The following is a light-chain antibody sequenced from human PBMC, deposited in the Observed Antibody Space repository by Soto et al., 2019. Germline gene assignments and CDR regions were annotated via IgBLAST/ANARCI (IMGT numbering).Light chain of an antibody. Sequence: QSALTQPDSVSGSPGQSITISCTGTSSDVGGYNSVSWYQQHPGKAPKLVIYEVTNRPSGISNRFSGSKSGNTASLTISGLQAEDEADYYCSSHTSSSTRVFGTGTKVTVL. CDR1: SSDVGGYNS. V-gene: IGLV2-14*01. J-gene: IGLJ1*01. CDR3: SSHTSSSTRV. CDR2: EVT.